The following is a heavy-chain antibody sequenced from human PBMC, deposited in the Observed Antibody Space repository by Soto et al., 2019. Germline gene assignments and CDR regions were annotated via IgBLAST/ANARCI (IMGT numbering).Heavy chain of an antibody. J-gene: IGHJ4*02. D-gene: IGHD6-6*01. CDR1: GFSLSTSGMC. V-gene: IGHV2-70*11. Sequence: VSGPTLVNPTQTLTLTCTFSGFSLSTSGMCVSWIRQPPGKALEWLARIDWDDDKYYSTSLKTRLTISKDTSKNQVVLTMTNMDPVDTATYYCARILYSSSSNHPIDYWGQGTLVTVSS. CDR2: IDWDDDK. CDR3: ARILYSSSSNHPIDY.